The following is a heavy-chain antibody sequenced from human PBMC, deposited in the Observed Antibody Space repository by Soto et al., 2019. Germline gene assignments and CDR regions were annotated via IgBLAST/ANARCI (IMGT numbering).Heavy chain of an antibody. J-gene: IGHJ4*02. CDR1: GFTFSNSW. Sequence: LGGSLRLSCAAYGFTFSNSWMHWVRQVSGKGLEWVSRINADWTPTSYADSVKGRFTIARDNAMNTLYLHVNSLRAEATAVYYSVKVLAREGGVPRFYFDSWGQGALVTVSS. CDR3: VKVLAREGGVPRFYFDS. CDR2: INADWTPT. V-gene: IGHV3-74*01. D-gene: IGHD2-8*02.